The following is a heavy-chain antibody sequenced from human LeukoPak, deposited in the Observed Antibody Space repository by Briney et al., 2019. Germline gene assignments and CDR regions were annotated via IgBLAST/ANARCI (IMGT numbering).Heavy chain of an antibody. D-gene: IGHD3-3*01. CDR2: ISGSGGST. CDR1: GFTFSSYG. J-gene: IGHJ4*02. V-gene: IGHV3-23*01. Sequence: GGSLRLSCAASGFTFSSYGMSWVRQAPGKGLEWVSGISGSGGSTYYADSVKGRLTISRDNSKNTLYLQMNSLRAEDTAVYYCAKDLGGFQRPFDYWGQGTLVTVSS. CDR3: AKDLGGFQRPFDY.